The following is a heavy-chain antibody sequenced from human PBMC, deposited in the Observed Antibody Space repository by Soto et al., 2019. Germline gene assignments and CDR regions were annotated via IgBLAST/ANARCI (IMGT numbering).Heavy chain of an antibody. D-gene: IGHD3-10*01. CDR1: GFTFSSYG. V-gene: IGHV3-30*03. CDR3: LGENFDY. CDR2: ISYDGSNK. J-gene: IGHJ4*02. Sequence: GGSLRLSCAASGFTFSSYGMHWVRQAPGKGLEWVAVISYDGSNKYYADSVKGRFTISRDNSKNTLYLQMNSLRAEDTAVYYCLGENFDYWGQGTLVTVSS.